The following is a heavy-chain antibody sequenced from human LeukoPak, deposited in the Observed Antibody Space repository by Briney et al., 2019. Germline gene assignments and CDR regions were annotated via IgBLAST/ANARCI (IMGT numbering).Heavy chain of an antibody. CDR3: AKDLSITIFGVVILFDY. CDR1: GFTFSSYA. Sequence: PGGSLRLSCAASGFTFSSYAMSWVRQAPGKGLEWVSAISGSGGSTYYADSVKGRFTISRDNSKNTLYLQMNSLRAEDTAVYYCAKDLSITIFGVVILFDYWGQGTLVTVSS. D-gene: IGHD3-3*01. J-gene: IGHJ4*02. V-gene: IGHV3-23*01. CDR2: ISGSGGST.